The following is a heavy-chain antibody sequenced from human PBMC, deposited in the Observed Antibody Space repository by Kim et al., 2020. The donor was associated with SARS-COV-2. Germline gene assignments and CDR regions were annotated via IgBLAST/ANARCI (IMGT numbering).Heavy chain of an antibody. CDR2: GST. Sequence: GSTSYAQKFQGRVTMTRDTSTSTVYMELSSLRSEDTAVYYCARDRRYFDLWGRGTLVTVSS. CDR3: ARDRRYFDL. J-gene: IGHJ2*01. V-gene: IGHV1-46*01.